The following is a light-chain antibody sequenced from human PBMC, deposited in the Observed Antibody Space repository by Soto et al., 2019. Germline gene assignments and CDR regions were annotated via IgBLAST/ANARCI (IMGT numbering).Light chain of an antibody. J-gene: IGKJ2*01. CDR3: QQYNSDWAP. V-gene: IGKV1-5*03. CDR2: KAS. Sequence: DIQMTQSPSTLSASVRDGVTITCRASQSIRNSLAWYQQGPGKAPKLLIYKASSLETGGPSRFRGSGSGTEFTLTISSLPPDDFATYYCQQYNSDWAPFGQG. CDR1: QSIRNS.